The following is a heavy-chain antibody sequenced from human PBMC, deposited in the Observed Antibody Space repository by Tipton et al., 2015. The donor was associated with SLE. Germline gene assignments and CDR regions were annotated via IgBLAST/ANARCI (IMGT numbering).Heavy chain of an antibody. CDR1: GGSISSYY. CDR2: IYYSGST. V-gene: IGHV4-59*08. D-gene: IGHD2-21*02. CDR3: ARHPVPGGDQGAFDI. Sequence: TLSLTCTVSGGSISSYYWSWIRQPPGKGLEWIGYIYYSGSTNYNPSLKSRVTISVDTSKNQFSLKLSSVTAADTAVYYCARHPVPGGDQGAFDIWGQGTMVPVSS. J-gene: IGHJ3*02.